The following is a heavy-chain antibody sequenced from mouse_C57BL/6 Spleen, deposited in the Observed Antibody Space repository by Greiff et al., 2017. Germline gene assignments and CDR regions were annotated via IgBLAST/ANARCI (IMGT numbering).Heavy chain of an antibody. CDR2: IDPSDSET. CDR3: AVYDGYY. V-gene: IGHV1-52*01. D-gene: IGHD2-3*01. Sequence: QVQLQQSGAELVRPGSSVKLSCKASGYTFTSYWMHWVKQRPIQGLEWIGNIDPSDSETHYNQKFKDKATLTVDKSSSPAYMQLSSLTAEDSAVYYCAVYDGYYWGQGTTLTVSS. CDR1: GYTFTSYW. J-gene: IGHJ2*01.